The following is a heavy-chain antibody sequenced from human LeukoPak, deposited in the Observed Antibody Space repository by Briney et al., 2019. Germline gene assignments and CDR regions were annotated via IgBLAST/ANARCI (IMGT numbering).Heavy chain of an antibody. CDR1: GFTFSSYT. D-gene: IGHD1-26*01. V-gene: IGHV3-21*01. J-gene: IGHJ3*02. Sequence: PGGSLRLSCADSGFTFSSYTMNWVRQAPGKRLEWVSSISRSGNYIYYADSVEGRFTISRDNAKNSLYLQMNSLRAEDTAVYYCARLGWELLRAFDIWGQGTMVTVSS. CDR3: ARLGWELLRAFDI. CDR2: ISRSGNYI.